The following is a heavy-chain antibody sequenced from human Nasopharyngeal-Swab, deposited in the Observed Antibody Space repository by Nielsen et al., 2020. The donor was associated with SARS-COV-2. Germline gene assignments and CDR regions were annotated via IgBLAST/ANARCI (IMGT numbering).Heavy chain of an antibody. D-gene: IGHD6-19*01. CDR2: ISSSSSYI. CDR1: GFTFSSYS. V-gene: IGHV3-21*01. CDR3: ARILYSSGWAPIDAFDI. Sequence: GESLKISCAASGFTFSSYSMNWVRQAPGKGLEWVSSISSSSSYIYYADSVKGRFTISRDNAKNSLYLQMNSLRAEDTAVYYCARILYSSGWAPIDAFDIWDQGTMVTVSS. J-gene: IGHJ3*02.